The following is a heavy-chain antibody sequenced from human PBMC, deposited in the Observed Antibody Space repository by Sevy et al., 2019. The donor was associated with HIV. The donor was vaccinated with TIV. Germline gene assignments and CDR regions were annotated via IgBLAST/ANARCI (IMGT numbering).Heavy chain of an antibody. CDR3: VGMSYRYTHFDY. CDR1: AYSISSGYY. V-gene: IGHV4-38-2*01. CDR2: IYHSGNS. Sequence: SETLSLTCAVSAYSISSGYYWGWIRQPPGKGLEWIGSIYHSGNSYYNPSLKSRVTISVDTSKNQFSLKLSSVTAADTAVYYCVGMSYRYTHFDYWGQGTLVTVSS. D-gene: IGHD3-16*02. J-gene: IGHJ4*02.